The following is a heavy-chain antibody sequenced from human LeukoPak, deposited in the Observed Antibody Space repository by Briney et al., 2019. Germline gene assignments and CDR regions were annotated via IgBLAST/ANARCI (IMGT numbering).Heavy chain of an antibody. CDR2: IYGDGSTT. D-gene: IGHD2/OR15-2a*01. Sequence: PGGSLRLSCAASGFSFSRYWMHWVRQAPGKGLVWVSRIYGDGSTTHYADSVKGRFTISRDNAKNTLYLQMSSLRAEDTAVYYCATELSAGYWGQGTLVTVSS. J-gene: IGHJ4*02. CDR3: ATELSAGY. CDR1: GFSFSRYW. V-gene: IGHV3-74*01.